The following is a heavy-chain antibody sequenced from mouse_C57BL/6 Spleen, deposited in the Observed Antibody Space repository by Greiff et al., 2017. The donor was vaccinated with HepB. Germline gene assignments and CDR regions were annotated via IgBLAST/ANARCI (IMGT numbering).Heavy chain of an antibody. CDR2: ISSGSSTI. CDR3: AREKYYAMDY. Sequence: DVHLVESGGGLVKPGGSLKLSCAASGFTFSDYGMHWVRQAPEKGLEWVAYISSGSSTIYYADTVKGRFPISSDNAKNTLFLQMTSLRSEDTARYYWAREKYYAMDYWGQGTSVTVSS. V-gene: IGHV5-17*01. CDR1: GFTFSDYG. J-gene: IGHJ4*01.